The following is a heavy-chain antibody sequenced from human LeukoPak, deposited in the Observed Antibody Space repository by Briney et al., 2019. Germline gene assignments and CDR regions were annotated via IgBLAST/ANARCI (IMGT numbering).Heavy chain of an antibody. J-gene: IGHJ4*02. CDR2: IRSKANSYAT. CDR3: AKDGRFPYGDIDY. V-gene: IGHV3-73*01. CDR1: GFTFSGSA. Sequence: GGSLRLSCAASGFTFSGSAMHWVRQASGKGLEWVGRIRSKANSYATAYAASVKGRFTISRDDSKNTAYLQMNSLRAEDTAVYYCAKDGRFPYGDIDYWGQGTLVTVSS. D-gene: IGHD4-17*01.